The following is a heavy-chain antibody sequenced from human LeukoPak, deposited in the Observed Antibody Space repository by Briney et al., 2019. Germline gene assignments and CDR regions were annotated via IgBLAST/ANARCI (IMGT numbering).Heavy chain of an antibody. CDR3: ARDPTYYYYYMDV. CDR1: GGSISSSSHY. V-gene: IGHV4-39*07. Sequence: SETLSLTCTVSGGSISSSSHYWGWIRQPPGKGLEWIGSIYYSGSTYYNPSLKSRVTISVDTSKNQFSLKLSSVTAADTAVYYCARDPTYYYYYMDVWGKGTTVTVSS. CDR2: IYYSGST. J-gene: IGHJ6*03.